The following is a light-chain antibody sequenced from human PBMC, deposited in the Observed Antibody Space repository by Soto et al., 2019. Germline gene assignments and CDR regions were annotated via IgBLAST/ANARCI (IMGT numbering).Light chain of an antibody. CDR1: SSDVGGYNY. CDR3: SSYTSSSTDV. V-gene: IGLV2-14*01. J-gene: IGLJ1*01. Sequence: QSVLTQPASVSGSPGQSIAISCTGTSSDVGGYNYVSWYQQHPGKAPKLMIYGVSNRPSGVSNRFSGSKSGNTASLTISGRQAEDEADYYCSSYTSSSTDVFGTGTKLTVL. CDR2: GVS.